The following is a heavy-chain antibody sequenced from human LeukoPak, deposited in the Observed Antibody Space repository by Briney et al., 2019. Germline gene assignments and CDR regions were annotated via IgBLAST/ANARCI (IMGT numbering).Heavy chain of an antibody. Sequence: SQTLSLTCAISGDSVSSNSAAWNWIRQSPWRGLEWLGRTYYRSKWYNDYAESVKSRITINSDTSKNQFSLHLNSVTPEDTAVYYGARKGTVTTPFDYWGQGNLVTVSS. CDR2: TYYRSKWYN. J-gene: IGHJ4*02. CDR3: ARKGTVTTPFDY. CDR1: GDSVSSNSAA. V-gene: IGHV6-1*01. D-gene: IGHD4-11*01.